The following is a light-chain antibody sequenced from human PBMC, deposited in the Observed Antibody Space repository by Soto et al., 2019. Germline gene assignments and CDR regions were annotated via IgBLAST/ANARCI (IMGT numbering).Light chain of an antibody. CDR2: VAS. V-gene: IGKV1-9*01. Sequence: DIQLTQSPTFLSASVGDRVTITCRASQGISSYLAWYQQKPGKAPKLLIYVASTLQSGVQSRFSGSGSRTEFTLTISSLQPEDFATYYCQQLNSYPITFGQGTRLEIK. CDR3: QQLNSYPIT. CDR1: QGISSY. J-gene: IGKJ5*01.